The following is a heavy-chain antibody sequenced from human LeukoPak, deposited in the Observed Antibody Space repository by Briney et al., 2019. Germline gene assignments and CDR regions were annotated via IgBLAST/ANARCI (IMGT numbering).Heavy chain of an antibody. V-gene: IGHV4-39*01. CDR1: GGSISSSSYY. D-gene: IGHD5-12*01. Sequence: SETLSLTCTVSGGSISSSSYYWGWIRQPPGKGLEWIGSIYYSGSTYCNPSLKSRVTISVDTSKNQFSLKLSSVTAADTAVYYCARQYIVATIIDYWGQGTLVTVSS. J-gene: IGHJ4*02. CDR2: IYYSGST. CDR3: ARQYIVATIIDY.